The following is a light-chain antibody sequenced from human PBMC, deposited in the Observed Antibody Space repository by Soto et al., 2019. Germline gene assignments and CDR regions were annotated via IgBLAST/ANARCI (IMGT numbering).Light chain of an antibody. CDR2: AVY. CDR1: QAIGNY. V-gene: IGKV1-16*02. CDR3: QQYNHYPLT. J-gene: IGKJ4*01. Sequence: DIQMIQSPSSLSASVGDRVTITCRASQAIGNYVAWFQQKPGKAPKSLIYAVYSLQNGVPSKFTGSRSGTDFTLTITNLQPEDFATYYCQQYNHYPLTFGGGTEVEIK.